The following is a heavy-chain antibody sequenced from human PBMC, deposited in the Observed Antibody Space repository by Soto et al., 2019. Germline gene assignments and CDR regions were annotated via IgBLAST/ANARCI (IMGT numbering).Heavy chain of an antibody. CDR2: ISGSGRST. J-gene: IGHJ4*02. Sequence: EVQLLESGGGLVQPGGSLSLSCAASGFIFSNYAMSWVRQTPGKGLEWVSGISGSGRSTYYTASVKGRFTISRDNSKNTLYLQMNSLIAEDTAVYYCAGILRFLEAHWGQGTLVTVSS. CDR3: AGILRFLEAH. CDR1: GFIFSNYA. D-gene: IGHD3-3*01. V-gene: IGHV3-23*01.